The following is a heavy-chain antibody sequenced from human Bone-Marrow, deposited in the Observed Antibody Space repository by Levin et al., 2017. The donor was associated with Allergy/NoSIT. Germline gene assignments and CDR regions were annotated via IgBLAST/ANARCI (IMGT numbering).Heavy chain of an antibody. V-gene: IGHV1-69*01. CDR3: ARDGREGYSYGDNWFDP. D-gene: IGHD5-18*01. CDR2: LIPIFGTA. J-gene: IGHJ5*02. Sequence: KISCKASGGTFSSYALSWVRQAPGQGLEWMGGLIPIFGTANYAQKFQGRVTITADESTSTAYMELSSLTSEDTAVYYCARDGREGYSYGDNWFDPWGQGTLVTVSS. CDR1: GGTFSSYA.